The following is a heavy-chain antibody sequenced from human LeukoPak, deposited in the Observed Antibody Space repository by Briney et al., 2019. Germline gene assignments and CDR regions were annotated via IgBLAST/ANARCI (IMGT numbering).Heavy chain of an antibody. CDR3: ASDQGAGTYYYYGMDV. CDR1: GFTFSSYG. CDR2: ISYDGSNK. Sequence: PGGSLRLSCAASGFTFSSYGMHWVRQAPGKGLEWVAVISYDGSNKYYADSVKGRFTISRDNSKNTLYLQMNSLRAEDTAVYYCASDQGAGTYYYYGMDVWGQGTTVTVSS. J-gene: IGHJ6*02. D-gene: IGHD6-19*01. V-gene: IGHV3-30*03.